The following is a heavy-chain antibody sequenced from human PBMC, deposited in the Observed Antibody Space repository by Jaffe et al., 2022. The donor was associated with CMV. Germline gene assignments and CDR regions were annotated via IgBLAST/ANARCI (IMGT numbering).Heavy chain of an antibody. Sequence: QVQLQESGPGLVKPSETLSLTCTVSGGSISSYYWSWIRQPPGKGLEWIGYIYYSGSTNYNPSLKSRVTISVDTSKNQFSLKLSSVTAADTAVYYCARVPPYDSSGYYYRASWFDPWGQGTLVTVSS. CDR3: ARVPPYDSSGYYYRASWFDP. J-gene: IGHJ5*02. V-gene: IGHV4-59*01. D-gene: IGHD3-22*01. CDR2: IYYSGST. CDR1: GGSISSYY.